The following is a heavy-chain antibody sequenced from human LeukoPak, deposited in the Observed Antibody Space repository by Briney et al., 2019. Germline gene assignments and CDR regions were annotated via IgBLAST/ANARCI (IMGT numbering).Heavy chain of an antibody. CDR3: AKSYGGWYVVDY. J-gene: IGHJ4*02. CDR1: GFTFSSYA. V-gene: IGHV3-64*02. CDR2: ISSNGGST. Sequence: GGSLRLSCAASGFTFSSYAMHWVRQAPGKGLEYVSGISSNGGSTYYAGSVKGRFTISRDNSKNTLWLQMNSLRVEDTAIYYCAKSYGGWYVVDYWGQGTLVTVSS. D-gene: IGHD6-19*01.